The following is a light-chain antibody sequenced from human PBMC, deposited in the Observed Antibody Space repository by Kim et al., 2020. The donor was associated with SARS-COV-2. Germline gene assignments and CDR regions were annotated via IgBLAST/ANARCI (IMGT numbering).Light chain of an antibody. J-gene: IGLJ3*02. Sequence: SSELTQDPAVSVALGQTVGITCQGDSLRSYYASWYQQKPGQAPVLVIYGKNNRPSGIPDRFSGSSSGNTASLTITGAQAEDEADYYCNSRESSGNHWVFG. V-gene: IGLV3-19*01. CDR3: NSRESSGNHWV. CDR2: GKN. CDR1: SLRSYY.